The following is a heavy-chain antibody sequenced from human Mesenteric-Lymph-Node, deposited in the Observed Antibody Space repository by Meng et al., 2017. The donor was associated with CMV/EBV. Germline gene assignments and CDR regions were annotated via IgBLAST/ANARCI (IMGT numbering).Heavy chain of an antibody. Sequence: SVKVSCKASGGTFSSSAISWVRQAPGQGLEWMGGIIPMFGAPNYAQSFEGRVTIIADESTSTAYMELSSLRSEDTAVYYCASESSDGLDYQLRSSYSMDVWGLGTTVTVSS. CDR3: ASESSDGLDYQLRSSYSMDV. D-gene: IGHD3-3*01. J-gene: IGHJ6*02. CDR2: IIPMFGAP. V-gene: IGHV1-69*13. CDR1: GGTFSSSA.